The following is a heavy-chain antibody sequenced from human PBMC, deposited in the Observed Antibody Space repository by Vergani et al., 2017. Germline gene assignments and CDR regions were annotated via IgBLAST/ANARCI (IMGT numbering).Heavy chain of an antibody. Sequence: EVELVQSGPEMRKPGESLKISCKGSEYSFGNYWIGWVRQMPGKGLEWMGIIYPSDSDTRYSPSFQGQATISADKSISTAFLQWDSLKASDTALYYCARHTTYTDSWGQGPLVTVSS. CDR1: EYSFGNYW. CDR2: IYPSDSDT. V-gene: IGHV5-51*03. D-gene: IGHD1-1*01. J-gene: IGHJ4*02. CDR3: ARHTTYTDS.